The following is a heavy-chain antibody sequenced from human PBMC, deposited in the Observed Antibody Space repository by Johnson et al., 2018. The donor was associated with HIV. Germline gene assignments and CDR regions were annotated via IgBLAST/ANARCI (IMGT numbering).Heavy chain of an antibody. J-gene: IGHJ3*02. CDR3: AKERTSSGYYYDAFDI. V-gene: IGHV3-20*04. CDR2: INWNGGST. D-gene: IGHD3-22*01. CDR1: GFTFDDYG. Sequence: VQLVESGGGVVRPGGSLRLSCAASGFTFDDYGMSWVRQAPGKGLEWVSGINWNGGSTGYADSVKGRFTISRDNSKNTLYLQMNSLRAEDTAVYYCAKERTSSGYYYDAFDIWGQGTMVTVSS.